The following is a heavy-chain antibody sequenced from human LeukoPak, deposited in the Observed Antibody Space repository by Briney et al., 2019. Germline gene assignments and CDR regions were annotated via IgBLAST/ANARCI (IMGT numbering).Heavy chain of an antibody. CDR3: ARLLAYRVARY. CDR2: IYYSGST. J-gene: IGHJ4*02. D-gene: IGHD3-10*01. V-gene: IGHV4-61*05. CDR1: GGSISSSSYY. Sequence: SETLSLTCTVSGGSISSSSYYWSWIRQPPGKGLEWIGYIYYSGSTNYNPSLKSRVTISVDTSKNQFSLKLSSVTAADTAVYYCARLLAYRVARYWGQGTLVTVSS.